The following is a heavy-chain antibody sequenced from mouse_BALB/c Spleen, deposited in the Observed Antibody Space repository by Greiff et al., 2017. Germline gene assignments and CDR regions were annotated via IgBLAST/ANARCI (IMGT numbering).Heavy chain of an antibody. CDR2: INSNGGST. CDR1: GFTFSSYG. J-gene: IGHJ4*01. V-gene: IGHV5-6-3*01. Sequence: EVKVEESGGGLVQPGGSLKLSCAASGFTFSSYGMSWVRQTPDKRLELVATINSNGGSTNYPDSVKGRFTISRDNAKNTLYLQMSSLKSEDTAMYYCARDPPPFYYGYDNAMDYWGQGTSVTVSS. D-gene: IGHD2-2*01. CDR3: ARDPPPFYYGYDNAMDY.